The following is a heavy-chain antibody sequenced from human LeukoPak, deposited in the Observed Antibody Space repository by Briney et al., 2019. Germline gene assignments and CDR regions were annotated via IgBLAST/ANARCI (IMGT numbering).Heavy chain of an antibody. CDR1: VGSITRYL. J-gene: IGHJ4*02. CDR3: ARLGESSGYLTAFDY. V-gene: IGHV4-59*12. Sequence: GTPSLSCAVSVGSITRYLGRWSREPPGKGLEWIGYISYSGSTNYNPYLKSRITISVDTSKNQFSLNLSSVTAADTAVYYCARLGESSGYLTAFDYWGQGTLVTVSS. CDR2: ISYSGST. D-gene: IGHD3-22*01.